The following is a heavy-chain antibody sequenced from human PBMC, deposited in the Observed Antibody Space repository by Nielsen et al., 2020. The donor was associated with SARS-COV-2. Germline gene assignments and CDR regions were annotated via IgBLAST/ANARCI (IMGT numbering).Heavy chain of an antibody. D-gene: IGHD3-3*01. CDR3: AKDPHYDFWSGYYFDY. CDR2: IYSGGSST. J-gene: IGHJ4*02. CDR1: GFTFSSYA. V-gene: IGHV3-23*03. Sequence: GSLKISCAASGFTFSSYAMSWVRQAPGKGLEWVSVIYSGGSSTYYADSVKGRFTISRDNSKNTLYLQMNSLRAEDTAVYYCAKDPHYDFWSGYYFDYWGQGTLVTVSS.